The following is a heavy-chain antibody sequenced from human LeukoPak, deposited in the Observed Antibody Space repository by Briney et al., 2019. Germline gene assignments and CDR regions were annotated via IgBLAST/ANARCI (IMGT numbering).Heavy chain of an antibody. CDR1: GYTFTSYG. V-gene: IGHV1-18*01. D-gene: IGHD6-13*01. Sequence: GASVKVSCKASGYTFTSYGISWVRQAPGQGLEWMGWISAYNGNTNYAQKLQGRVTMTTDTSTSTAYMELRSLRSDDTAVYYCVRGAAADVRSTVFDPWGQGTLVTVSS. CDR3: VRGAAADVRSTVFDP. J-gene: IGHJ5*02. CDR2: ISAYNGNT.